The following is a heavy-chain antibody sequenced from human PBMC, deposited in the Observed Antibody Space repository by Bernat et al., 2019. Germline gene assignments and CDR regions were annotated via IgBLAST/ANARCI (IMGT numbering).Heavy chain of an antibody. Sequence: QLQLQESGPGLVKPSETLSPTCIVSGGSISSHDDYWALIRQPPGKGLEWIGSIFYTGSTYYNPSLKSRLTMSVDTSKNQFSLQLSSVTATDTAVYYCARRRSDRNWFDPWGQGTLVTVSS. J-gene: IGHJ5*02. CDR2: IFYTGST. CDR3: ARRRSDRNWFDP. CDR1: GGSISSHDDY. V-gene: IGHV4-39*01. D-gene: IGHD6-19*01.